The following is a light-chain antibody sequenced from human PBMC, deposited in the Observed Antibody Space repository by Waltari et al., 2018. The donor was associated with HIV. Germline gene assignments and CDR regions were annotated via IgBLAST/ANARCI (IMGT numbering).Light chain of an antibody. J-gene: IGLJ2*01. CDR1: KLGDKY. CDR2: QDS. V-gene: IGLV3-1*01. Sequence: SYELTQPPSVSVSPGQTASITCSGDKLGDKYACWYQQKPGQSPVVDIYQDSKRPSGIPVRFAGSNSGNTATLTISGTQAMDEADYYCRAWDSSTVVFGGGTKLTVL. CDR3: RAWDSSTVV.